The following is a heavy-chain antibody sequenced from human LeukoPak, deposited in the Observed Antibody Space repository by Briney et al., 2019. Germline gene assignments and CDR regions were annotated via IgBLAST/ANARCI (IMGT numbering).Heavy chain of an antibody. D-gene: IGHD7-27*01. Sequence: PGGSLRLSCAASGFTFSHDWMSWVRQAPGKGLEWVGRIKSKTDGGTTDYAAPVKGKFTISRDDSNNTLYLQMNSLKTEDTAVYYCTVGDWGWADYWGQGTLVTVSS. CDR2: IKSKTDGGTT. CDR3: TVGDWGWADY. CDR1: GFTFSHDW. J-gene: IGHJ4*02. V-gene: IGHV3-15*01.